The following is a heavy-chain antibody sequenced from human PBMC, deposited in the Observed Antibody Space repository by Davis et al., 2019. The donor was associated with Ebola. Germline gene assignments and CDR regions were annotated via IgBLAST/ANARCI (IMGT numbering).Heavy chain of an antibody. CDR3: AKVFADSTFDY. CDR2: IRYDGKNK. V-gene: IGHV3-30*02. J-gene: IGHJ4*02. Sequence: GESLKISCAASGFTFSNYGMHWVRQAPGKGLEWVAFIRYDGKNKYYADSVKGRFTISRDNSKNTLYVQMNSLRPEDTAVYYCAKVFADSTFDYWGQGTLVTVSS. D-gene: IGHD3-16*01. CDR1: GFTFSNYG.